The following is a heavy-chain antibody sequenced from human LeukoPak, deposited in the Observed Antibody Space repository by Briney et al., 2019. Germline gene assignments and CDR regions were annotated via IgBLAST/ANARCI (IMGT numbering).Heavy chain of an antibody. CDR1: GGSISSGGYY. CDR3: ATSLGYSYGHTLFDY. Sequence: SQTLSLTCTVSGGSISSGGYYWRWIRQHPGKGLEWIGYIYYSGSTYYNPSLKSRVTISVDTSKNQFSLKLSPVTAADTAVYYCATSLGYSYGHTLFDYWGQGTLVTVSS. CDR2: IYYSGST. V-gene: IGHV4-31*03. D-gene: IGHD5-18*01. J-gene: IGHJ4*02.